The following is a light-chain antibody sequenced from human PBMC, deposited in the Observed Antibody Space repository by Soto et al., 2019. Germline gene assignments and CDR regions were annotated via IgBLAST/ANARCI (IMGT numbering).Light chain of an antibody. Sequence: QSVLTQSPSVSAAPGQKVTISCSGSSSNIGNNYVSWYQQLPGTAPKLLIYDNNKRPSGIPDRFSGSKSGTSATLGITGLQTGDEAGYYCGTWDSSLSAGVFGGGTKLTVL. CDR2: DNN. J-gene: IGLJ2*01. CDR3: GTWDSSLSAGV. V-gene: IGLV1-51*01. CDR1: SSNIGNNY.